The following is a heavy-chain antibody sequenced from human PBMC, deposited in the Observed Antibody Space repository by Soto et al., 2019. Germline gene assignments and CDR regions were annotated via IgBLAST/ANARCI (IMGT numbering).Heavy chain of an antibody. CDR2: ISVSGDTT. J-gene: IGHJ5*01. CDR1: GFTFSSFA. Sequence: EVQLLESGGGLVQSGGSLRLSCAASGFTFSSFAMNWVRQAPGKGLEWVSTISVSGDTTTYADSVKGRFTISRDNYMDTLYLLMRGLRADDTALYFCAKDGVGCVTAVSCFDSWGEGTRVTVSS. D-gene: IGHD2-21*02. V-gene: IGHV3-23*01. CDR3: AKDGVGCVTAVSCFDS.